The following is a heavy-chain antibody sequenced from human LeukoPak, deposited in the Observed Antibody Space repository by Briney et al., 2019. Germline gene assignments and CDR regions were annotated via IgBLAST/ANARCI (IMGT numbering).Heavy chain of an antibody. Sequence: SVKVSCKASGGTFSSSATSWVRQAPGQGLEWMGRIIPIFGTANYAQKFQGRVTITADKATSTAYMELSSLRSEDTAVYYCARYSGYDSCDYWGQGTLVTVSS. J-gene: IGHJ4*02. CDR2: IIPIFGTA. CDR1: GGTFSSSA. D-gene: IGHD5-12*01. CDR3: ARYSGYDSCDY. V-gene: IGHV1-69*06.